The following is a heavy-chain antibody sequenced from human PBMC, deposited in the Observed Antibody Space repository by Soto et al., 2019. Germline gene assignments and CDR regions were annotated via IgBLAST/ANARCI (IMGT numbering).Heavy chain of an antibody. Sequence: GASVKVSCKASGYTFNRYYMHWVRQAPGPGLEWMGWISPHTGGTTYAQKFQGRVTMTRDTSVSTAFMELSRLGSDDTAMYYCARLRSAPGYSYVTATDYYGMDVWGQGTTVTVSS. CDR2: ISPHTGGT. D-gene: IGHD5-18*01. V-gene: IGHV1-2*02. J-gene: IGHJ6*02. CDR3: ARLRSAPGYSYVTATDYYGMDV. CDR1: GYTFNRYY.